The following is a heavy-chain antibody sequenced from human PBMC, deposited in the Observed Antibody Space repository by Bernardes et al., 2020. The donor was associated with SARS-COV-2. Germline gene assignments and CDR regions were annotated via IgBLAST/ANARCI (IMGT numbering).Heavy chain of an antibody. J-gene: IGHJ4*02. CDR3: ARDSNYYGSGGYDY. CDR2: INYSGST. CDR1: GGSFSGYF. D-gene: IGHD3-10*01. Sequence: SETLSLTCAVEGGSFSGYFWSWIRQSPGKGLEWIGEINYSGSTNYNPSLKSRVTMSLDTTKKRIYLKLSSVTAADTAMYYCARDSNYYGSGGYDYWGQGTWSPSPQ. V-gene: IGHV4-34*01.